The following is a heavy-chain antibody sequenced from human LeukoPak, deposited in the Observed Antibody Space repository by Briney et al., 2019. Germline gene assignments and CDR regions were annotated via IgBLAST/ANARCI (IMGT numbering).Heavy chain of an antibody. CDR1: GYTFTVYY. J-gene: IGHJ4*02. CDR3: ARSPDILTGENFDY. D-gene: IGHD3-9*01. V-gene: IGHV1-2*02. Sequence: GASVTVSFKASGYTFTVYYMHWVRQAPGQGQEWMGWINLNSGGTNYAQKFQDRLTMTRDTSISTAYMELSRLRSGYTAVYYCARSPDILTGENFDYWGQGTLVTVSS. CDR2: INLNSGGT.